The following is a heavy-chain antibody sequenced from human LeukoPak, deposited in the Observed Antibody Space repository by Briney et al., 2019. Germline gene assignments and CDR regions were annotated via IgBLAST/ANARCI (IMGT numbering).Heavy chain of an antibody. CDR2: IDWDDYK. Sequence: SGPALVKPTQTLTLTCTFSGFSLSTSGMCVNWIRQPPGKALEWLALIDWDDYKYYSTPLKTRLTISKDTSKDQVVLTMTNMDPVDTATYYCARISEGYGGYNYGMDVWGKGTTVTVSS. J-gene: IGHJ6*04. CDR3: ARISEGYGGYNYGMDV. D-gene: IGHD4-23*01. V-gene: IGHV2-70*01. CDR1: GFSLSTSGMC.